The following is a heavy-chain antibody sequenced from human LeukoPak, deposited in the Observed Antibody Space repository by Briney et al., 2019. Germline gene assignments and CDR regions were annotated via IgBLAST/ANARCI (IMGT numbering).Heavy chain of an antibody. CDR3: ARGRGPKLRWSPNWFDP. J-gene: IGHJ5*02. Sequence: PGGSLRLSCAASGFTFNSYAFHWVRQAPGKGLEWVAFISYDGSNKYYADSVKGRFTISRDNSKNTLYLQMDSLRAEDTAVYYCARGRGPKLRWSPNWFDPWGQGTLVTVSS. CDR2: ISYDGSNK. V-gene: IGHV3-30*04. D-gene: IGHD4-23*01. CDR1: GFTFNSYA.